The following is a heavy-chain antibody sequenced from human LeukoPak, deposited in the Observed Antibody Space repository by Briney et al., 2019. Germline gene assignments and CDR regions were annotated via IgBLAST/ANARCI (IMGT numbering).Heavy chain of an antibody. CDR2: IRSKAYGGTT. D-gene: IGHD2-15*01. J-gene: IGHJ4*02. Sequence: RLSCTRPGFTLGDDAMSWFLQHLGKGLVGVGFIRSKAYGGTTEYATSVKSRCRILRNDSKRTGYLQMNSLKTEDTAVYYCARFPGYCSGGSCFKFDYWGQGDVVTVSS. V-gene: IGHV3-49*03. CDR1: GFTLGDDA. CDR3: ARFPGYCSGGSCFKFDY.